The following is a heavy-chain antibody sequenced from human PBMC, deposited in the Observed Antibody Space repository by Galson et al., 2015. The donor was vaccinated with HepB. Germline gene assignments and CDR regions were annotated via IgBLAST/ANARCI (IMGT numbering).Heavy chain of an antibody. J-gene: IGHJ6*02. Sequence: SLRLSCAASGFTFSSYSMNWVRQAPGKGLEWVSSISSSSSYIYYADSVKGRFTISRDNAKNSLYLQMNSLRAEDTAVYYCARDSAPAAPRDYYGMDVWGQGTTVTVSS. CDR2: ISSSSSYI. V-gene: IGHV3-21*01. D-gene: IGHD2-2*01. CDR1: GFTFSSYS. CDR3: ARDSAPAAPRDYYGMDV.